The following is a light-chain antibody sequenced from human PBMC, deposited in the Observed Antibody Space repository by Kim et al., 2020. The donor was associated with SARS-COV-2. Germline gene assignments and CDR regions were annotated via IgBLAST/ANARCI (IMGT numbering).Light chain of an antibody. CDR1: QSVSSGY. V-gene: IGKV3D-20*01. J-gene: IGKJ4*01. CDR2: DTS. CDR3: QQYGKTPLT. Sequence: SPGESATLSCGASQSVSSGYLAWYQQRPGLAPRLLIYDTSSRATGIPDRFSGSGSGTDFTLTISRLEPEDFAVYFCQQYGKTPLTFGGGTKVDIK.